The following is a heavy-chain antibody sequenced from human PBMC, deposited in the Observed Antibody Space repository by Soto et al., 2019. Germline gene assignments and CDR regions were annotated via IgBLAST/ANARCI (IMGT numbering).Heavy chain of an antibody. Sequence: QVQLVQSGAEVKKPGSSVKVSCKASGGTFSSYGFSWVRQAPGQGLEWMEGIIPIFGSANYAQKFQGRVTIRADESTTTAYMELSSLRYEDTAVYYCARGYFDGYYYGMDVWGQGTTVTVSS. CDR1: GGTFSSYG. J-gene: IGHJ6*02. V-gene: IGHV1-69*12. CDR2: IIPIFGSA. D-gene: IGHD3-9*01. CDR3: ARGYFDGYYYGMDV.